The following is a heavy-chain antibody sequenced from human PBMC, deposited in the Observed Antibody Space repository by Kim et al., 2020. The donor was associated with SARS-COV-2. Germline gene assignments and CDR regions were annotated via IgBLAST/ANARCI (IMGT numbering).Heavy chain of an antibody. CDR3: GRTHYYDSSGYYYGFDYFDY. Sequence: SVKVSCKASGGTFSSYAISWVRQAPGQGLEWMGRIIPILGIANYAQKFQGRVTITADKSTSTAYMELSSLRSEDTAVYYCGRTHYYDSSGYYYGFDYFDYWGQGTLVTVSS. CDR1: GGTFSSYA. J-gene: IGHJ4*02. D-gene: IGHD3-22*01. CDR2: IIPILGIA. V-gene: IGHV1-69*04.